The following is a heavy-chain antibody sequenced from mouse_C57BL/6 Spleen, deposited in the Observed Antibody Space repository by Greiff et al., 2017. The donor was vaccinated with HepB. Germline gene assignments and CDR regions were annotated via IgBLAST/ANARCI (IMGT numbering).Heavy chain of an antibody. V-gene: IGHV5-17*01. J-gene: IGHJ1*03. CDR1: GFTFSDYG. Sequence: EVQRVESGGGLVKPGGSLKLSCAASGFTFSDYGMHWVRQAPEKGLEWVAYISSGSSTIYYADTVKGRFTISRDNAKNTLFLQMTSLRSEDTAMYYCARQKSWYFDVWGTGTTVTVSS. CDR3: ARQKSWYFDV. CDR2: ISSGSSTI.